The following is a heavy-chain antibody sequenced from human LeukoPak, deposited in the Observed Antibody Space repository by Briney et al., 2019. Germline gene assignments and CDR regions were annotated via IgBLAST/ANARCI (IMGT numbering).Heavy chain of an antibody. CDR3: ARLVDYYDSSGPFDY. Sequence: RGESLKISCKGSGYSFTSYRIGWVRQMPGKGLEWMGIIYPGDSDTRYSPSFQGQVTISADKSISTAYLQWSSLKASDTAMYYCARLVDYYDSSGPFDYWGQGTLVTVSS. V-gene: IGHV5-51*01. J-gene: IGHJ4*02. D-gene: IGHD3-22*01. CDR1: GYSFTSYR. CDR2: IYPGDSDT.